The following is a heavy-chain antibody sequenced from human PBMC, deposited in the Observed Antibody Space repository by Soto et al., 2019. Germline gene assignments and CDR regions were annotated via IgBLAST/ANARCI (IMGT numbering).Heavy chain of an antibody. CDR1: GGSFSGYY. Sequence: SETPSLTCAVYGGSFSGYYWSWIRQPPGKGLEWIGEINHSGSTNYNPSLKSRVTISVDTSKNQFSLKLSSVTAADTAVYYCARGWYSSGWYFPFDYWGQGTLVTVSS. V-gene: IGHV4-34*01. J-gene: IGHJ4*02. CDR3: ARGWYSSGWYFPFDY. CDR2: INHSGST. D-gene: IGHD6-19*01.